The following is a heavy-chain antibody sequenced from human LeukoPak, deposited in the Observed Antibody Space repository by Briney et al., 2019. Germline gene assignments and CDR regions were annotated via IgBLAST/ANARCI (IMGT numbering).Heavy chain of an antibody. CDR3: PTHSGYDPYYYMDV. J-gene: IGHJ6*03. Sequence: GGSLRLSCAASGFTFSSYAMHWVRQAPGKGLEWVAVISYDGSNKYYADSVKGRFTISRDNSKNTLYLQMNSLRAEDTAVYYCPTHSGYDPYYYMDVWGKGTTVTVSS. V-gene: IGHV3-30-3*01. D-gene: IGHD5-12*01. CDR2: ISYDGSNK. CDR1: GFTFSSYA.